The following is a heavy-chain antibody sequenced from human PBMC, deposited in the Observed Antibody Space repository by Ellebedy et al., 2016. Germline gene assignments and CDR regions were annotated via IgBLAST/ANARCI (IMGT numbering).Heavy chain of an antibody. V-gene: IGHV3-7*01. D-gene: IGHD4-17*01. J-gene: IGHJ5*02. CDR3: ARRGSYGDYAVQVNSWFDR. CDR1: GFSFRSYW. Sequence: GGSLRLSCAASGFSFRSYWKSWVRQAPGKGLEWVANIYQDGSVQYYLDSVKGRFTISRDNAINSLFLQMNSLRAGDTAVYYCARRGSYGDYAVQVNSWFDRWGRGTLVTVSS. CDR2: IYQDGSVQ.